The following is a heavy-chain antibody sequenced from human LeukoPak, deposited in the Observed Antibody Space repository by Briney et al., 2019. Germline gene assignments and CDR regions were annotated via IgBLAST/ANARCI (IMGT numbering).Heavy chain of an antibody. D-gene: IGHD4-17*01. Sequence: KASETLSLTCTVSGGSISSGGYYWSWIRQPPGKGLEWIGYIYHSGSTYYNPSLKSRVTISVDTSKNQFSLKLSSVTAADTAVYYCARRDYYGDYYFDYWGQGTLVTVSS. V-gene: IGHV4-30-2*01. CDR2: IYHSGST. J-gene: IGHJ4*02. CDR3: ARRDYYGDYYFDY. CDR1: GGSISSGGYY.